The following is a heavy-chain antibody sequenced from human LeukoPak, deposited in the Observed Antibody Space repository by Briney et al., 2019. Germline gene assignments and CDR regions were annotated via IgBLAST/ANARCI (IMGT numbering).Heavy chain of an antibody. V-gene: IGHV4-39*01. Sequence: SETLSLTCTVSGSSISSSSYFWGWIRQPPGKGLEWIGNVYYTGRTFYTPSLKSRVTISVDTSKNQFSLKLSSVTAADTAVYYCASVYLITTTGAGYFDLWGRGTLVTFSS. J-gene: IGHJ2*01. CDR2: VYYTGRT. CDR1: GSSISSSSYF. D-gene: IGHD1-1*01. CDR3: ASVYLITTTGAGYFDL.